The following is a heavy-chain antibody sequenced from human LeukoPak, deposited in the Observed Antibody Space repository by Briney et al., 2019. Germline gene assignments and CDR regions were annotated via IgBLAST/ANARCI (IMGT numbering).Heavy chain of an antibody. CDR3: AKDRNSGWYFDY. V-gene: IGHV3-30*02. CDR2: IRYDGSNK. Sequence: GGSLRLSCAASGFTFSSYGMHWVRQAPGKGLERVAFIRYDGSNKYYADSVKGRFTISRDNSKNTLYLQMNSLRAEDTAVYYCAKDRNSGWYFDYWGQGTLVTVSS. D-gene: IGHD6-19*01. CDR1: GFTFSSYG. J-gene: IGHJ4*02.